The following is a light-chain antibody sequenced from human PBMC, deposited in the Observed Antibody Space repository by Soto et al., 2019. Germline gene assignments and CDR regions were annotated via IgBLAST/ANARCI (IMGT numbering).Light chain of an antibody. J-gene: IGKJ4*01. CDR1: QNVGRNY. CDR3: QQYAYSPLT. V-gene: IGKV3-20*01. CDR2: DAS. Sequence: EIVMTQSLATLSLSPGESATLSCRASQNVGRNYLAWFQHKPGQAPRLLIYDASTRATGVPDRFSGSGSGTDFTLTVSRLEPEDFAVFYCQQYAYSPLTFGGGTKVDIK.